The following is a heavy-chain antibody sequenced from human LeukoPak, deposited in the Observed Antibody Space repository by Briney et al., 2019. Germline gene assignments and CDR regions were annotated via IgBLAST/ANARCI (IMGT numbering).Heavy chain of an antibody. J-gene: IGHJ6*02. D-gene: IGHD1-26*01. CDR3: TRGGGGSDYYYYGMDV. V-gene: IGHV3-49*03. CDR1: GFTFGDYA. CDR2: IRSKAYGGTT. Sequence: GGSLRLSCTASGFTFGDYAMSWFRQAPGKGLEWVGFIRSKAYGGTTEYAASVKGRFTISRDDSKSIAYLQMNSLKTEDTAVYYCTRGGGGSDYYYYGMDVWGQGTTVTVSS.